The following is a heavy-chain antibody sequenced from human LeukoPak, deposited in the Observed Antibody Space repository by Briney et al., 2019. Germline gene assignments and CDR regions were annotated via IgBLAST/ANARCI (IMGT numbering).Heavy chain of an antibody. D-gene: IGHD3-10*01. Sequence: ASVKVSCKASGYTFTSYDINWVRQAPGQGLEWMGWMNPNSDNTGYAQKFQGRVTMTTNTSISTAYMDLSSLRSEDTAVYYCARVTLRGLGNWFDPWGQGTLVTVSS. J-gene: IGHJ5*02. CDR3: ARVTLRGLGNWFDP. V-gene: IGHV1-8*01. CDR1: GYTFTSYD. CDR2: MNPNSDNT.